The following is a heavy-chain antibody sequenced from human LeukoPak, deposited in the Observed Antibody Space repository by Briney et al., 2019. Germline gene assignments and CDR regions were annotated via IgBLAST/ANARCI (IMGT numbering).Heavy chain of an antibody. CDR2: ISWNSGSI. V-gene: IGHV3-9*01. CDR3: AKDRGYSSGWLDDFDY. D-gene: IGHD6-19*01. CDR1: GFTFDDYA. Sequence: GGSLRLSCAASGFTFDDYAMHWVRQAPGKGLEWVSGISWNSGSIGYADPVKGRFTISRDNAKNSLYLQMNSLRAEDTALYYCAKDRGYSSGWLDDFDYWGQGTLVTVSS. J-gene: IGHJ4*02.